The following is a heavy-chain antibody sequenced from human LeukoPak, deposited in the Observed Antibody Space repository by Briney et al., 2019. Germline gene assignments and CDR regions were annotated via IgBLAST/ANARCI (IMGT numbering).Heavy chain of an antibody. CDR1: GGSISTYY. J-gene: IGHJ4*02. CDR3: ARDGSGYLDY. CDR2: IYYSGST. V-gene: IGHV4-59*01. Sequence: SETLSLTCTVSGGSISTYYWSWIRQPPGKGLEWIGYIYYSGSTNYNPSLKSRVTISVDTSKNQFSLKLSSVTAADTAVYYCARDGSGYLDYWGQGTLVTVSS. D-gene: IGHD3-3*01.